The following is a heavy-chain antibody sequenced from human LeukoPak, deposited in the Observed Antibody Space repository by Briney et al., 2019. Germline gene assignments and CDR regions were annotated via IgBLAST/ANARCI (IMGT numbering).Heavy chain of an antibody. CDR1: GFTFSSYA. V-gene: IGHV3-21*01. D-gene: IGHD2-2*01. Sequence: GGSLRLSCAASGFTFSSYAMSWVRQAPGKGLEWVSSISSSSSYIYYADSVKGRFTISRDNAKNSLYLQMNSLRAEDTAVYYCARDKDIVVVPAAHPDAFDIWGQGTMVTVSS. CDR2: ISSSSSYI. CDR3: ARDKDIVVVPAAHPDAFDI. J-gene: IGHJ3*02.